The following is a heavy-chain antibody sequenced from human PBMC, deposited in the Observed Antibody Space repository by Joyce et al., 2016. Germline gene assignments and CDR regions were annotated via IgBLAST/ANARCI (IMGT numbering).Heavy chain of an antibody. CDR3: ARNGAYSQDS. CDR1: GGSISSAHW. V-gene: IGHV4-4*02. J-gene: IGHJ5*01. Sequence: QVQLQESGPGLVKPSGTLSLTCAVSGGSISSAHWWSWVRQPPGKGLEWIGEIYRDGSTTYNPSLMSRVTISVDKSKNQLSLKMNSVTAADTAVYYCARNGAYSQDSWGQGTLVTVSS. D-gene: IGHD5-12*01. CDR2: IYRDGST.